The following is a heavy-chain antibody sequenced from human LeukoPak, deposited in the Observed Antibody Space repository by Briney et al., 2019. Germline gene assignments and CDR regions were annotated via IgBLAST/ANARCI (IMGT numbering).Heavy chain of an antibody. D-gene: IGHD3-10*01. V-gene: IGHV6-1*01. J-gene: IGHJ4*02. CDR2: AYYRSKWYN. CDR3: ARDHGWFGESPFDY. Sequence: SQTLSLTCAISGDSVSSNSAAWNWIRQSPSRGLEWLGRAYYRSKWYNDYAISVKSRITINPDTSKNQFSLQLNSLTPEDTAVYYCARDHGWFGESPFDYWGQGTLVTVSS. CDR1: GDSVSSNSAA.